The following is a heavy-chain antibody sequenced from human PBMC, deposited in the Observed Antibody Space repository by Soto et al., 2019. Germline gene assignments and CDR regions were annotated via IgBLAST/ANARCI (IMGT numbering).Heavy chain of an antibody. Sequence: PGGSLRLSCAASGFPFSSYVLSWVRQVPGEGQEWVSGISGGGSNTFYADSVKGRFTISRDNSKNTLLLQMNSLGAEDTAVYYCAKDSNKYSSSLRGRYFDYWGQGIGVTVSS. CDR1: GFPFSSYV. D-gene: IGHD4-4*01. CDR3: AKDSNKYSSSLRGRYFDY. V-gene: IGHV3-23*01. J-gene: IGHJ4*02. CDR2: ISGGGSNT.